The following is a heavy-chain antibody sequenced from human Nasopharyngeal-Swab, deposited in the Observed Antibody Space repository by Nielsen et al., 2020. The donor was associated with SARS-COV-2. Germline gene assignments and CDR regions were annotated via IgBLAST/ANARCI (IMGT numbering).Heavy chain of an antibody. CDR1: GGSVSSGSYY. V-gene: IGHV4-61*01. CDR2: IYYSGST. Sequence: GSLRLSCTVSGGSVSSGSYYWIWLRQPPGKGLEWIGYIYYSGSTNYNPSLKSRVTISVDTSKNQFSLKLSSVTAADTAVYYCAREGSSSPWNGYYYGMDVWGQGTTGTVSS. CDR3: AREGSSSPWNGYYYGMDV. D-gene: IGHD1-1*01. J-gene: IGHJ6*02.